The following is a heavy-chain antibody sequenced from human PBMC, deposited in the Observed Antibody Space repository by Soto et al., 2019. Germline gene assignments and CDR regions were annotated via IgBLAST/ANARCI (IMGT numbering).Heavy chain of an antibody. D-gene: IGHD1-1*01. CDR2: IWSDGNNR. V-gene: IGHV3-33*01. J-gene: IGHJ4*02. Sequence: GGSLRLSCAASGFMFSNHGMHWVRQAPGKGLEWVAVIWSDGNNRYYADSVKGRLTISRDNSKNTVYLQMNSLRAEDTAVYYCVRGDNWNDEASDYWGQGTLVTVPQ. CDR1: GFMFSNHG. CDR3: VRGDNWNDEASDY.